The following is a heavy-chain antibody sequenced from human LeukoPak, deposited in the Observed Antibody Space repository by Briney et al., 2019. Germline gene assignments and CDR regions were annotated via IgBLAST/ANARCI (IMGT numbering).Heavy chain of an antibody. J-gene: IGHJ4*02. CDR1: GFTFSTYS. D-gene: IGHD6-13*01. V-gene: IGHV3-21*01. Sequence: GGSLRLSCAASGFTFSTYSMNWVRQAPGKGLEWVSSISGSSSYIYYADSVKGRFTISRDNAKNSLYLQMNSLRAEDTAVYYCARDRESSSWFDYWGQGTLVTVSS. CDR2: ISGSSSYI. CDR3: ARDRESSSWFDY.